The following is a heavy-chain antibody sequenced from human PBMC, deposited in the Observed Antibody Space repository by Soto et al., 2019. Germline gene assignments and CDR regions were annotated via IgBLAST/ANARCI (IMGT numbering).Heavy chain of an antibody. V-gene: IGHV4-59*01. CDR3: VRVANGRLFDY. J-gene: IGHJ4*02. Sequence: TSETLSLTCTVSRGSINNSYWTWIRQPPGKRLEWIGYIHYTGTTNHNPSLRGRVTMSVDTSNNQFSLKLSSVTAADTAVYYCVRVANGRLFDYWGPGNMVTVSS. CDR1: RGSINNSY. D-gene: IGHD2-21*01. CDR2: IHYTGTT.